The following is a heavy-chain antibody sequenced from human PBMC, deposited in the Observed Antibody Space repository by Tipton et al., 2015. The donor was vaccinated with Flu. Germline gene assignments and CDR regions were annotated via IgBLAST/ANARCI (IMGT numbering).Heavy chain of an antibody. D-gene: IGHD1-1*01. CDR1: GDSISTTIYY. CDR3: ARDLWNDRRAYYYYGVDV. J-gene: IGHJ6*02. Sequence: TLSLTCTVSGDSISTTIYYWGWVRQPPGKGLEWIGSIYYSGTTYYNPSLKSRVTISVDSSKNGFSLTLASLTAADTAVYYCARDLWNDRRAYYYYGVDVWGQGTTATVSS. CDR2: IYYSGTT. V-gene: IGHV4-39*07.